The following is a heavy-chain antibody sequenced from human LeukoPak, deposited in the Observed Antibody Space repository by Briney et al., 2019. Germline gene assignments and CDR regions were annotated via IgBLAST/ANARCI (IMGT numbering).Heavy chain of an antibody. J-gene: IGHJ5*02. CDR3: AGLSNVAARPGWFDP. Sequence: ASVKVSCKPSRHTFTDYYIHWVRQAPGQGLEWMGWINPKSGDTKFAQKFQGRVTMSRDTSINTLYMEMSRLRSDDTAMYYCAGLSNVAARPGWFDPWGQGTLVTVSS. CDR1: RHTFTDYY. D-gene: IGHD6-6*01. V-gene: IGHV1-2*02. CDR2: INPKSGDT.